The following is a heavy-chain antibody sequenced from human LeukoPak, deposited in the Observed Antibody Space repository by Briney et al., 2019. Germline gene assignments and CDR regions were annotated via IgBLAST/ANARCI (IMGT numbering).Heavy chain of an antibody. CDR1: GFTFSIYA. Sequence: GGSLRLSCAASGFTFSIYAMNWVRQAPGKGLEWVSAISGSGGSTYYADSVKGRFTISRDNSKNTMYLQMNSLRAEDTAVYYCAKGQGSGSYSRSDYWGQGTLVTVSS. CDR3: AKGQGSGSYSRSDY. CDR2: ISGSGGST. D-gene: IGHD1-26*01. J-gene: IGHJ4*02. V-gene: IGHV3-23*01.